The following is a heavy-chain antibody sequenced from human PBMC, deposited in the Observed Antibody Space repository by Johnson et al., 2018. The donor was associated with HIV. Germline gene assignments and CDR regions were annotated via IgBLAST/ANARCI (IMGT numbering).Heavy chain of an antibody. CDR3: TRKGKRIQAFDI. V-gene: IGHV3-49*04. CDR1: GFTFGDFA. CDR2: IRSKAYGGTS. J-gene: IGHJ3*02. D-gene: IGHD5-18*01. Sequence: EVQLVESGGGLVQPGRSLRLSCTASGFTFGDFAMSWVRQAPGKGLEWVGFIRSKAYGGTSDYAASVKGRFTISRDDSKSIAYVQMNSLKTEDTAVYYCTRKGKRIQAFDIWGQGTMVTVSS.